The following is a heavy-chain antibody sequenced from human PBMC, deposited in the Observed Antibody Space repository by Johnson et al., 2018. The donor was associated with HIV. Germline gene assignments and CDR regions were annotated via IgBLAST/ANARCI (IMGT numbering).Heavy chain of an antibody. V-gene: IGHV3-11*01. D-gene: IGHD5/OR15-5a*01. CDR1: GFTFSDYY. CDR3: AKVLTPLRFGAFDI. J-gene: IGHJ3*02. Sequence: QVQLVESGGGLVQPGGSLSLSCAASGFTFSDYYMSWIRQAPGKGLEWVSYISRSGSSIYYAYSVKGRFTISRDNSKNTLYLQMNSLRAEDTAVYYCAKVLTPLRFGAFDIWGQGTMVTVSS. CDR2: ISRSGSSI.